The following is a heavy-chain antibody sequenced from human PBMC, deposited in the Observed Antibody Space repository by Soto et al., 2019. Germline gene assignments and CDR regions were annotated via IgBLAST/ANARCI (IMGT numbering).Heavy chain of an antibody. J-gene: IGHJ4*02. CDR3: AKDPLLGYCSSTSCPPGGY. CDR1: GFTFSSYA. D-gene: IGHD2-2*01. V-gene: IGHV3-23*01. CDR2: ISGSGGST. Sequence: GGSLRLSCAASGFTFSSYAMSWVRQAPGKGLEWVSAISGSGGSTYYADSVKGRFTISRDNSKNTPYLQMNSLRAEDTAVYYCAKDPLLGYCSSTSCPPGGYWGQGTLVTVSS.